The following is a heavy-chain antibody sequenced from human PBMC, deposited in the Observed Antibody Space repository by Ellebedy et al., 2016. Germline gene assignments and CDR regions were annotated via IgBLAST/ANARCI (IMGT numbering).Heavy chain of an antibody. CDR2: VSYSGST. J-gene: IGHJ4*02. V-gene: IGHV4-59*12. D-gene: IGHD1-1*01. CDR1: GGSISSYY. Sequence: SETLSLTCTVSGGSISSYYWNWIRQPPGKRLEWIGYVSYSGSTSYNPSLKSRVTISEDTSKNQFSLKLTSVTAADTAVYYCARDPGTQGGWGQGTLVTVSS. CDR3: ARDPGTQGG.